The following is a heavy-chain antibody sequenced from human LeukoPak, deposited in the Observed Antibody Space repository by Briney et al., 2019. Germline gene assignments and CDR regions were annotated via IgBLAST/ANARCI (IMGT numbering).Heavy chain of an antibody. D-gene: IGHD1-26*01. Sequence: KSGGRLRLSCAAAGFTFSDYYMSWIRQAPGKGLEWLSYIIGSRSTIYYADSVKGRFTISRDNAKNSLYLQMNSLRAEDTAVYYCASLANYYATRDNDYFDYWGQGTLVTVSS. CDR2: IIGSRSTI. CDR1: GFTFSDYY. CDR3: ASLANYYATRDNDYFDY. V-gene: IGHV3-11*01. J-gene: IGHJ4*02.